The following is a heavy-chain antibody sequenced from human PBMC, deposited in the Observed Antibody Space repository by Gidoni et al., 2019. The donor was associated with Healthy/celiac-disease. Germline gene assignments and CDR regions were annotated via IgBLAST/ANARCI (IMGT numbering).Heavy chain of an antibody. CDR1: GFTVSSNY. CDR2: IYSGGST. V-gene: IGHV3-53*02. D-gene: IGHD3-9*01. Sequence: EVQLVETGGGLIQPGGSLRLSCAASGFTVSSNYMSWVRQAPGKGLEWVSVIYSGGSTYYADSVKGRFTISRDNSKNTLYLQMNSLRAEDTAVYYCARDLSPLLPSSPSGYKQKYYMDVWGKGTTVTVSS. J-gene: IGHJ6*03. CDR3: ARDLSPLLPSSPSGYKQKYYMDV.